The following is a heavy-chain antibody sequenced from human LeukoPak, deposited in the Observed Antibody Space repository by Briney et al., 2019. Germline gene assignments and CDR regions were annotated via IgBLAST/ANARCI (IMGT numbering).Heavy chain of an antibody. CDR1: GVSISSSSYY. Sequence: SETLSLTCTVSGVSISSSSYYWGWIRQPPGKGLEWIGSIYYSGSTYYNPSLKSRVTISVDTSKNQFSLKLSSVTAADTAVYYCATRGSSGWFPIDYWGQGTLVTVSS. D-gene: IGHD6-19*01. CDR3: ATRGSSGWFPIDY. J-gene: IGHJ4*02. V-gene: IGHV4-39*01. CDR2: IYYSGST.